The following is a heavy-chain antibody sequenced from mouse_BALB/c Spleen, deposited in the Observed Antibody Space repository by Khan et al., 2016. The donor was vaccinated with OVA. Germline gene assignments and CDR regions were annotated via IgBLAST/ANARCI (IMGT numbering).Heavy chain of an antibody. D-gene: IGHD1-1*01. Sequence: EVELVESGGGLVQPGGSRKLSCVASGFTFSNFGMHWVRQAPEKGLEWVAYISGDSSTIYYTDTVKGRFPISRDNPKNTLFLQLTSLGSDDMAMYYCARSFFYGYYFDQWGQGTTLTVSS. V-gene: IGHV5-17*02. CDR2: ISGDSSTI. J-gene: IGHJ2*01. CDR3: ARSFFYGYYFDQ. CDR1: GFTFSNFG.